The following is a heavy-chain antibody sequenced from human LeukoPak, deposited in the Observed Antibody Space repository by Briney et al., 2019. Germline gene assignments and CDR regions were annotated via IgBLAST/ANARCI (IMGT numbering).Heavy chain of an antibody. D-gene: IGHD5-18*01. V-gene: IGHV4-39*01. J-gene: IGHJ4*02. CDR3: ARRYSYEVGIDY. CDR2: IYYSGST. Sequence: KSSETLSLTCTVSGGSISSSSYYWGWIRQPPGKGLEWIGSIYYSGSTYYNPSLKSRVTISVDTSKNQFSLKLSSVTAADTAVYYCARRYSYEVGIDYWGQGTLVTVSS. CDR1: GGSISSSSYY.